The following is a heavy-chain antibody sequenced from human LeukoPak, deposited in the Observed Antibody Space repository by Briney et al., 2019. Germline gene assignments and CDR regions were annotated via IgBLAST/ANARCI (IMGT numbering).Heavy chain of an antibody. CDR2: INHSGST. D-gene: IGHD4-23*01. J-gene: IGHJ4*02. Sequence: SETLSLTCAVYGGSFSGYYWSWIRQPPGKGLEWIGEINHSGSTNYNPSLKSRVTISVDTSKNQFSLKPTSVTAADTAVYYCATTTVVTRDFDYWGQGTLVTVSS. V-gene: IGHV4-34*01. CDR3: ATTTVVTRDFDY. CDR1: GGSFSGYY.